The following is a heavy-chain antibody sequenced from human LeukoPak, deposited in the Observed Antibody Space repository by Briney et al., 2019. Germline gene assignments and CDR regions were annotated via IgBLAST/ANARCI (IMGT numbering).Heavy chain of an antibody. CDR2: IDPNDVGT. D-gene: IGHD6-13*01. CDR1: GYSFTSCY. Sequence: ASVKVSCKTSGYSFTSCYMHWVRQAPGQGLEWMGIIDPNDVGTRYAQRFQGRLSLTRDTSTTTVYMELSSLSSEDTAVYYCAREGSWSSLGGYGHWGQGTLVTVSS. V-gene: IGHV1-46*01. J-gene: IGHJ4*02. CDR3: AREGSWSSLGGYGH.